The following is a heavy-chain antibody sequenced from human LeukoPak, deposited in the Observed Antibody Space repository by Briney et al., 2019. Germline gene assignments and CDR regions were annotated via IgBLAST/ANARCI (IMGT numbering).Heavy chain of an antibody. CDR1: GYTFTSYG. V-gene: IGHV1-18*01. D-gene: IGHD6-19*01. CDR2: ISAYNGNT. Sequence: ASVKVSCKASGYTFTSYGISWVRQAPGQGLEWMGWISAYNGNTNYAQKLQGRVTMTTDTSTSTAYMELRSLRSDDTAVYYCARDLKRGYSSGRYSWGTGSSNDYWGQGTLVTVSS. CDR3: ARDLKRGYSSGRYSWGTGSSNDY. J-gene: IGHJ4*02.